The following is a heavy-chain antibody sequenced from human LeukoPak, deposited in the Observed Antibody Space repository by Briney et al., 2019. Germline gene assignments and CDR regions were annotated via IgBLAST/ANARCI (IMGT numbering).Heavy chain of an antibody. J-gene: IGHJ3*02. CDR1: GLTFSSYG. D-gene: IGHD1-14*01. Sequence: PGGSLRLSCAASGLTFSSYGMHWVRQAPRKGLEWVAVIWYDGSNKYYADSVKGRFTISRDNSKNTLYLQMNSLRAEDTAVYYCARAHSWADGPEHVDAFDIWGQGTMVTVSS. CDR3: ARAHSWADGPEHVDAFDI. CDR2: IWYDGSNK. V-gene: IGHV3-33*08.